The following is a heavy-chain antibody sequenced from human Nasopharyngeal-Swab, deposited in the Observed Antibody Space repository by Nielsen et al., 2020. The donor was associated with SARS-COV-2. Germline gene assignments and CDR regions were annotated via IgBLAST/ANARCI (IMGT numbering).Heavy chain of an antibody. CDR2: INPSGGST. Sequence: ASVKVSCKASGYTFTSYYKHWVRQAPAQGLEWMGLINPSGGSTSYAQKFQGRVTMIRDTSTRTVYMELSSLRSEDTAVYYCAREEGAAAGWFDPWGQGTLVTVSS. CDR3: AREEGAAAGWFDP. D-gene: IGHD6-13*01. V-gene: IGHV1-46*01. J-gene: IGHJ5*02. CDR1: GYTFTSYY.